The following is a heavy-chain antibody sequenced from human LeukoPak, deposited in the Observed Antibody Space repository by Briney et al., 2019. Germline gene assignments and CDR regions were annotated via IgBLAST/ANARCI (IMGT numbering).Heavy chain of an antibody. Sequence: SETLSLTCTVSGGSISSYYWSWIRQPPGKGLEWIGYIYYSGSTNYNPSLKSRVTISVDTSKNQFSLKLSSVTAADTAVYYCARSHYYGSGGYYNPWGQGTLVTVSS. CDR2: IYYSGST. V-gene: IGHV4-59*08. J-gene: IGHJ5*02. CDR1: GGSISSYY. D-gene: IGHD3-10*01. CDR3: ARSHYYGSGGYYNP.